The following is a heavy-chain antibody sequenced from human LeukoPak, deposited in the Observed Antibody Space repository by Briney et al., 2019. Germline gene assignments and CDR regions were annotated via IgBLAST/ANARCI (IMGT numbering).Heavy chain of an antibody. CDR2: LYYTGST. CDR3: ARRSAVFHAFDI. D-gene: IGHD6-19*01. V-gene: IGHV4-39*01. J-gene: IGHJ3*02. CDR1: GASISSSGYY. Sequence: SETLSLTCTVSGASISSSGYYWGWILQPPGKGLEWIESLYYTGSTFYNPSLQSRVTISRDTSRNQFSLKLNSVTAADTALFYCARRSAVFHAFDIWGQGTMVTVSS.